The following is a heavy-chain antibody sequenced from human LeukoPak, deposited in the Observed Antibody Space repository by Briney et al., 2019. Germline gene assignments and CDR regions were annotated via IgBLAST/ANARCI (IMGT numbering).Heavy chain of an antibody. Sequence: PGGSLRLSCAASGFSFSSYGIYWVRQAPGKGLEWVANIKPDGSQQYYVDSMKGRFTISRDNAKNSLYLQMNSLRTEDTAVYYCARDAYSSGWSYYFGYWGQGTLVTVSS. CDR1: GFSFSSYG. V-gene: IGHV3-7*03. J-gene: IGHJ4*02. CDR3: ARDAYSSGWSYYFGY. D-gene: IGHD6-19*01. CDR2: IKPDGSQQ.